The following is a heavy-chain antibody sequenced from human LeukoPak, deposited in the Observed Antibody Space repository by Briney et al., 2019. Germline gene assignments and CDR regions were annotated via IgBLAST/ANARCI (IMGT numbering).Heavy chain of an antibody. CDR2: ISSSSSYI. D-gene: IGHD6-6*01. J-gene: IGHJ4*02. CDR3: ARGRGIAARPAFDY. Sequence: PGGSLRLSCAASGFTFSSYSMNWVRQAPGKGLGWVSSISSSSSYIYYADSVKGRFTISRDNAKNSLYLQMNSLRAEDTAVYYCARGRGIAARPAFDYWGQGTLVTVSS. V-gene: IGHV3-21*01. CDR1: GFTFSSYS.